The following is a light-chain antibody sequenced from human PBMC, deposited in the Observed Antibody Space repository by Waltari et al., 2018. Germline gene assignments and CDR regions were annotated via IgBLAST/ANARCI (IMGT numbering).Light chain of an antibody. J-gene: IGKJ4*02. CDR3: QQLNSYPPE. V-gene: IGKV1-9*01. CDR1: QGISSY. CDR2: AAS. Sequence: DIQLTQSPSFLSASVGDGVTITCRASQGISSYLAWYQQKPGKAPKLLIYAASTLQSGVPSRFSGSGSGTEFTLTISSLQPEDFATYYCQQLNSYPPEFGGGTKVEIK.